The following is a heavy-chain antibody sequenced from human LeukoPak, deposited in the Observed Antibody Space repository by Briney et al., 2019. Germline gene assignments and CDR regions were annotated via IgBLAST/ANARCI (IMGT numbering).Heavy chain of an antibody. CDR3: ARDLWHYYDSSGFEY. CDR1: GGSIGTYY. Sequence: SETLSLTCSVSGGSIGTYYWSWIRQPPGKGLEWIGHIYYSGSTNYNPSLKSRVTISVDTSKNQFSLKLTSVTAADTAVYYCARDLWHYYDSSGFEYWGQGTLVTVSS. V-gene: IGHV4-59*01. D-gene: IGHD3-22*01. J-gene: IGHJ4*02. CDR2: IYYSGST.